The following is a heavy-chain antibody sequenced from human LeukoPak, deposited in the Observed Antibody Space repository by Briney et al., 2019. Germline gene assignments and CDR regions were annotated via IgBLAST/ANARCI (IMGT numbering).Heavy chain of an antibody. CDR1: GGTFSSYA. J-gene: IGHJ6*02. CDR2: IIPILGIA. Sequence: SVKVSCKASGGTFSSYAISWVRQALGQGLEWMGRIIPILGIANYAQKFQGRVTITADKSTSTAYMELSSLRSEDTAVYYCAREQGPYYGSGSVYYYGMDVWGQGTTVTVSS. V-gene: IGHV1-69*04. CDR3: AREQGPYYGSGSVYYYGMDV. D-gene: IGHD3-10*01.